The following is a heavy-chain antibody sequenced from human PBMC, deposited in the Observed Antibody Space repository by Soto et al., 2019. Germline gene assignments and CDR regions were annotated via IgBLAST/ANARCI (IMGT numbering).Heavy chain of an antibody. D-gene: IGHD2-15*01. Sequence: SETLSLTCTVSGGSVSSGSYYWSWIRQPPGKGLEWIGYIYYSGSTNYNPSLKSRVTISVDTSKNQFSLKLSSVTAADTAVYYCARDRGLGYCSGGSCPRRYGMDVWGQGTTVT. CDR2: IYYSGST. CDR3: ARDRGLGYCSGGSCPRRYGMDV. V-gene: IGHV4-61*01. J-gene: IGHJ6*02. CDR1: GGSVSSGSYY.